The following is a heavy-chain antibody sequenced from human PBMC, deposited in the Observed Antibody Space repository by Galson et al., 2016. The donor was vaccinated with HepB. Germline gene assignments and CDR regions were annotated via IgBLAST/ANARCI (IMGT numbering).Heavy chain of an antibody. CDR3: VRGPSDTNFPYYFDH. D-gene: IGHD2-21*02. Sequence: SLRLSCAASGFISGSHTMDWVRQSPGKGLEWIAYISHASTTLYYADSVKGRFTISRDNAKSSLYLQMNNLRDDDTATYYCVRGPSDTNFPYYFDHWGQGALVTVSS. V-gene: IGHV3-48*02. CDR1: GFISGSHT. CDR2: ISHASTTL. J-gene: IGHJ4*02.